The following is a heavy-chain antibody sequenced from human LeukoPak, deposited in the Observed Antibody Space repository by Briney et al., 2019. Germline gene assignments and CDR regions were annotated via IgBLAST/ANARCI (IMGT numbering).Heavy chain of an antibody. CDR1: GGSISSHY. J-gene: IGHJ4*02. CDR2: IYYSGST. V-gene: IGHV4-59*11. D-gene: IGHD6-6*01. CDR3: ARGGGEVFGYSSSSGDFDY. Sequence: SETLSLTCTVSGGSISSHYWSWIRQPPGKGLEWIGYIYYSGSTNYNPSLKSRVTISVDTSKNQFSLKLSSVTAADTAVYYCARGGGEVFGYSSSSGDFDYWGQGTLVTVSS.